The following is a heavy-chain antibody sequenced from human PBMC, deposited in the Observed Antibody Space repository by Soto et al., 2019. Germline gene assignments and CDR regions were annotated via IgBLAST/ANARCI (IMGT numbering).Heavy chain of an antibody. D-gene: IGHD5-18*01. Sequence: GESLKISCKGSGYSFTSYWIGWVRQMPGKGLEWMGIIYPGDSDTRYSPSFQGQVTISADKSISTAYLQWSSLKASDTAMYYCARLHVDTAMAPCYYYYLGMDVWGQGTTVTVSS. V-gene: IGHV5-51*01. CDR3: ARLHVDTAMAPCYYYYLGMDV. CDR2: IYPGDSDT. J-gene: IGHJ6*02. CDR1: GYSFTSYW.